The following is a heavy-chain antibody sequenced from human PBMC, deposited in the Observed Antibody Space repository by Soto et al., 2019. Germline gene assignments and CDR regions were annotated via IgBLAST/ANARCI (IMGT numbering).Heavy chain of an antibody. CDR3: ARTDIVVVPAATDYYGMDV. D-gene: IGHD2-2*01. CDR1: GFTFSSYA. J-gene: IGHJ6*02. CDR2: ISGSGGST. V-gene: IGHV3-23*04. Sequence: EVQLVESGGGLVQPGGSLRLSCAASGFTFSSYAMSWVRQAPGKGLEWVSAISGSGGSTYYADSVKGRFTISRDNSKNTLYLQMNSLRAEDPAVYYCARTDIVVVPAATDYYGMDVWGQGTTVTVSS.